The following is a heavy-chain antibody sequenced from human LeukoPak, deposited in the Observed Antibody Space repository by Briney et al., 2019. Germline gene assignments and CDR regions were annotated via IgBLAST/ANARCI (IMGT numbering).Heavy chain of an antibody. CDR3: AIVHDFWSGYPSDAFDI. J-gene: IGHJ3*02. Sequence: ASVKVSCKASGYTFTSYDINWVRQATGQGLEWMGWMNPNSGNTGYAQKFQGRVTITRNTAISTAYMELSSLRSEDTAVYYCAIVHDFWSGYPSDAFDIWGQGTMVTVSS. V-gene: IGHV1-8*03. D-gene: IGHD3-3*01. CDR1: GYTFTSYD. CDR2: MNPNSGNT.